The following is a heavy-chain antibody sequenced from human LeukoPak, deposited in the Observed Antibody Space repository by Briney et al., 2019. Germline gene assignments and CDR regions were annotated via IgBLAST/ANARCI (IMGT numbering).Heavy chain of an antibody. CDR3: ARSGYGSGTSFDY. D-gene: IGHD3-10*01. V-gene: IGHV4-34*01. CDR2: INHSGST. Sequence: SETLSLTCAVYGGSFSGYYWSWIRQPPGKGLEWIGEINHSGSTNYNPSLKSRVTISVDTSKNQFSLKLSSVTAADTAVYYCARSGYGSGTSFDYWGQGTLVTVFS. CDR1: GGSFSGYY. J-gene: IGHJ4*02.